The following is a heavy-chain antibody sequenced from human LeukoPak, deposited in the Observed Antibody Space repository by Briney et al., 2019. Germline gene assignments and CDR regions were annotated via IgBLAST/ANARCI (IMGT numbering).Heavy chain of an antibody. CDR1: GFTVSTYY. CDR2: IYSGGST. J-gene: IGHJ4*02. CDR3: ARGLGYCTSTTCLLPFDY. V-gene: IGHV3-53*01. Sequence: GGSLRLSCAASGFTVSTYYMTWVRQAPGKGLECVSVIYSGGSTYYADSVKGRSTVSRDNSKSTLYLQMNSLRAEDTAMYYCARGLGYCTSTTCLLPFDYWGQGTLVTVSS. D-gene: IGHD2-2*01.